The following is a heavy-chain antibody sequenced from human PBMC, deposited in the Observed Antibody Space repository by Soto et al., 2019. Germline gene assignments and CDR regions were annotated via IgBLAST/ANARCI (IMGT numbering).Heavy chain of an antibody. Sequence: EVQLVESVGGMVEPGGSLRLYCAASGFTFSSRSMNWVRQAPGKGLDWVSYISGYSTTIYYADSVKGRFTISRDNAKNSLYLQMNSLSDDDTAVYYCARGELDRTIDFWGQGTLVTVSS. D-gene: IGHD1-1*01. J-gene: IGHJ4*02. V-gene: IGHV3-48*02. CDR3: ARGELDRTIDF. CDR1: GFTFSSRS. CDR2: ISGYSTTI.